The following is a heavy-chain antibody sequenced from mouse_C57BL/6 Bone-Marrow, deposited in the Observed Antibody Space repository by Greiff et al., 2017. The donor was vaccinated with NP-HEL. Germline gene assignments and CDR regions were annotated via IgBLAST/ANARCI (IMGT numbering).Heavy chain of an antibody. J-gene: IGHJ4*01. CDR1: GYSITSDY. V-gene: IGHV3-8*01. D-gene: IGHD2-2*01. CDR2: ISYSGST. Sequence: EVQLKESGPGLAKPSQTLSLTCSVTGYSITSDYWNWIRKFPGNKLEYMGYISYSGSTYYNPSLKSRISITRYTSKNQYYLQLNSVTTEDTATYYCARSPLWLRRNYYAMDYWGQGTSVTVSS. CDR3: ARSPLWLRRNYYAMDY.